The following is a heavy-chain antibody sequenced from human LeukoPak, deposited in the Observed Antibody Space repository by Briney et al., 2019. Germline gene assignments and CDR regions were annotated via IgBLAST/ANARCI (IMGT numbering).Heavy chain of an antibody. J-gene: IGHJ3*01. CDR3: ARDSSPYCGDDCYFDAFDL. CDR1: EFTFGSYW. V-gene: IGHV3-7*03. D-gene: IGHD2-21*02. Sequence: GGSLRLSCVASEFTFGSYWMTWVRQAPGKGLEWVANINQDGRKEHYVDSVKGRFTISRDNAKNFLHLQMNSLRAEDTAVYYCARDSSPYCGDDCYFDAFDLWGQGTMVTVSS. CDR2: INQDGRKE.